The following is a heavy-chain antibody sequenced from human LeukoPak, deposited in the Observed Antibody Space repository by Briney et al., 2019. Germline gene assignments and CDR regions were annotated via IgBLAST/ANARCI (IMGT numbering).Heavy chain of an antibody. CDR3: ARGEAFCDY. V-gene: IGHV3-30*03. CDR2: ISYDGSNK. J-gene: IGHJ4*02. CDR1: GFTFSSYG. Sequence: GGSLRLSCAASGFTFSSYGMHWVRQAPGKGLEWVAVISYDGSNKYYADSVKGRFTISRDNSKNTLYLQMNSLRAEDTAVYFCARGEAFCDYWGQGARVTVSS.